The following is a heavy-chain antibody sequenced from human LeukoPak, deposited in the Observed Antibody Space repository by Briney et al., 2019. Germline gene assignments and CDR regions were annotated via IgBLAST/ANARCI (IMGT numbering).Heavy chain of an antibody. D-gene: IGHD3-10*01. CDR3: STGSGHAFDI. Sequence: GGSLRPSCAASGFTFSSYWMHWVRQVPGKGLVWVSRINSDGSSTSYADSVKGRFTISRDNAKNTLYVQMNSLRVEDTAVYYCSTGSGHAFDIWGRGTMVTVSS. CDR1: GFTFSSYW. V-gene: IGHV3-74*01. CDR2: INSDGSST. J-gene: IGHJ3*02.